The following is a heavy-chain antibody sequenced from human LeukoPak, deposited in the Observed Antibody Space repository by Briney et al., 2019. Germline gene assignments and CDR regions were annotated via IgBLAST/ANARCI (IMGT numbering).Heavy chain of an antibody. J-gene: IGHJ3*02. CDR1: GFTFSSYA. CDR3: AKGVVGATSDAFAI. D-gene: IGHD1-26*01. V-gene: IGHV3-23*01. CDR2: ISPSGGST. Sequence: GGSLRLSCAASGFTFSSYAMSWVRQAPGQGLEWVSAISPSGGSTYYADSVKGRFTISRDNSKNALYLQMNSLRAEDTAVYYCAKGVVGATSDAFAIWGQGTMVTVSS.